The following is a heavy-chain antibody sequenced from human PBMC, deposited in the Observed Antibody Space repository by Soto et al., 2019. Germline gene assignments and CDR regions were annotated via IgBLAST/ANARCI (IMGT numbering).Heavy chain of an antibody. CDR2: ISYDGSNK. V-gene: IGHV3-30*18. D-gene: IGHD3-22*01. J-gene: IGHJ5*02. CDR1: VFTFSSYG. Sequence: PGGSLRLSCAASVFTFSSYGVHWVRQSPGKGLEWVSVISYDGSNKYYADSVKGRFTISRDNSKNTLYLQMNSLRAEDTAVYYCAKDILGYDSSADRGGPWGQGTLVTVSS. CDR3: AKDILGYDSSADRGGP.